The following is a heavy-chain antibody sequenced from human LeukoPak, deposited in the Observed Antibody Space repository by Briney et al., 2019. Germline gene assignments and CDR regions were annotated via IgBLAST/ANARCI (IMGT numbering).Heavy chain of an antibody. J-gene: IGHJ6*03. CDR2: IKQDGSEK. V-gene: IGHV3-7*01. Sequence: GGSLRLSCAASGFTFRSYDMSWVRQAPGKGLEWVANIKQDGSEKYYVDSVKGRFTISRDNAKNSLYLQMNSLRAEDTAVYYCARAHTAMVKSYYYYMDVWGKGTTVTVSS. CDR1: GFTFRSYD. D-gene: IGHD5-18*01. CDR3: ARAHTAMVKSYYYYMDV.